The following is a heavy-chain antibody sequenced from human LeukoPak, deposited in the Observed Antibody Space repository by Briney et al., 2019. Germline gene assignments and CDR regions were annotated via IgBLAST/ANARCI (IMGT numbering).Heavy chain of an antibody. Sequence: SETLSLTCAVYGGSFSSYYWSWIRQPPGKGLEWIGYIYYSGSTNYNPSLKSRVTISVDTSKNQFSLKLSSVTAADTAVYYCARVAYDFWSGHHDYWGQGTLVTVSS. D-gene: IGHD3-3*01. J-gene: IGHJ4*02. V-gene: IGHV4-59*01. CDR1: GGSFSSYY. CDR3: ARVAYDFWSGHHDY. CDR2: IYYSGST.